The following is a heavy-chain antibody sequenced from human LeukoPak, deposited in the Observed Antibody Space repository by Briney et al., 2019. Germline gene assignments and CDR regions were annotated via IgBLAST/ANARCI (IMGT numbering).Heavy chain of an antibody. D-gene: IGHD4-17*01. CDR1: GGSISSYY. CDR2: IYYSGST. J-gene: IGHJ4*02. Sequence: SETLSLTCTVSGGSISSYYWSWIRQPPGKGLEWIGYIYYSGSTNYNPSLKSRVTISVDTSKNQFSLKLSSVTAADTAVYYCARDRGTTVISGEFDYWGQGTLVTVSS. V-gene: IGHV4-59*01. CDR3: ARDRGTTVISGEFDY.